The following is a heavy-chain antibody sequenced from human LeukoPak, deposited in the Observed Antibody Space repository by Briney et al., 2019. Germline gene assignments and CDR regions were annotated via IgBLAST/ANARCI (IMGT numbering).Heavy chain of an antibody. Sequence: GGSLRLSCVASGFTFSNYAMSWVRQAPGKGLEWVSGISGSGGSPYYADSVKGRFTISRGNSKNTLYLQMNSLRAEDTAVYYCAKVTSGGSCYQSDYWGQGALVTVSS. CDR3: AKVTSGGSCYQSDY. CDR2: ISGSGGSP. D-gene: IGHD2-15*01. V-gene: IGHV3-23*01. CDR1: GFTFSNYA. J-gene: IGHJ4*02.